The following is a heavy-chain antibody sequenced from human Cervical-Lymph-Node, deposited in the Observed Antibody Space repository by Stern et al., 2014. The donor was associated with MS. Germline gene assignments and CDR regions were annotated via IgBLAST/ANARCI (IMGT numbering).Heavy chain of an antibody. V-gene: IGHV6-1*01. D-gene: IGHD6-13*01. CDR3: ARDRAAAGTFFDS. CDR1: GDHVSSNNAG. CDR2: TYFRSKWYN. J-gene: IGHJ4*02. Sequence: HVQLQQSGPGLVKPSQTLSLTCAISGDHVSSNNAGWNWVRQSPSRGLEWLGRTYFRSKWYNDFAISVKSRIVIDPDTSKNQFSLQLNSVTPEDTAIYYCARDRAAAGTFFDSWGQGTLVTVSS.